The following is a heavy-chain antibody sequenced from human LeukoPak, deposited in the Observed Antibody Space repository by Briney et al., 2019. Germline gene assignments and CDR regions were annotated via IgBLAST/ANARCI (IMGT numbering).Heavy chain of an antibody. CDR3: ARSPGRSHPSIVVVITWYFDY. J-gene: IGHJ4*02. CDR1: GYTFTGYY. D-gene: IGHD3-22*01. V-gene: IGHV1-46*01. CDR2: INPSGGST. Sequence: GASVKVSCKASGYTFTGYYMHWVRQAPGQGLEWMGIINPSGGSTSYAQKFQGRVTMTRDTSTSTVYMELSSLRSEDTAVYYCARSPGRSHPSIVVVITWYFDYWGQGTLVTVSS.